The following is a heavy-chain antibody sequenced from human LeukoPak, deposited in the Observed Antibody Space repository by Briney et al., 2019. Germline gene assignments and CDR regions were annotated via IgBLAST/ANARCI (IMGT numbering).Heavy chain of an antibody. CDR2: INASNGNT. CDR3: ARALGQFAY. V-gene: IGHV1-3*01. J-gene: IGHJ4*02. Sequence: ASVKVSCKASGYTFTSYAMHWVRQAPGQRLEWMGWINASNGNTKYSQKFQGRVTITRDTSASTAYMELSSLRSEDTAVYYCARALGQFAYGGEGTLLTVPS. CDR1: GYTFTSYA.